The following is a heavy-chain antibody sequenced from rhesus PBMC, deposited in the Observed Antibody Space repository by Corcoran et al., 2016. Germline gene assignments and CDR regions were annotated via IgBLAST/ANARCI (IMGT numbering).Heavy chain of an antibody. J-gene: IGHJ4*01. D-gene: IGHD7-45*01. V-gene: IGHV4-173*01. CDR1: GGSISSNY. CDR2: FSGSGEST. CDR3: ARDPGGWGFMYYFDY. Sequence: QLQLQESGPGLVKPLETLSPTCAVSGGSISSNYWSLFRQPPGKGREWMGRFSGSGESTAYNPSLKSRVTISTDTSKNQFSLKLSSVTAADTAVYYCARDPGGWGFMYYFDYWGQGVLVTVSS.